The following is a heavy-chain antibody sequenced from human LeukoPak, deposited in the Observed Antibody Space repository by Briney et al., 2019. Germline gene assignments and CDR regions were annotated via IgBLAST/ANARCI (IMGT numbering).Heavy chain of an antibody. CDR1: GFTFSSYA. Sequence: GGSLRLSCAASGFTFSSYAMSRVRQAPGKGLEWVSAISGSGGSTYYADSVKGRFTISRDNSKNTLYLQMNSLRAEDAAVYYCAKERYFDWLFTFDYWGQGTLVTVSS. J-gene: IGHJ4*02. D-gene: IGHD3-9*01. CDR3: AKERYFDWLFTFDY. V-gene: IGHV3-23*01. CDR2: ISGSGGST.